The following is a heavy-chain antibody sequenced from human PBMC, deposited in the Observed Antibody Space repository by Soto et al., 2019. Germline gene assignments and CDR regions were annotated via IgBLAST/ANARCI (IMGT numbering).Heavy chain of an antibody. D-gene: IGHD3-3*01. J-gene: IGHJ4*02. CDR3: ARGADDFSSGYYYEY. V-gene: IGHV1-18*04. CDR2: SGNT. Sequence: QVQLVQSGAEVKKPGASVTVSCKASGYTFSRHGITWGGQAPGQGLEWMAWSGNTNYAQRFQGRLTLTTNPSTRTAYMELRSLRSDDTAVYYCARGADDFSSGYYYEYWGQGTLVTVSS. CDR1: GYTFSRHG.